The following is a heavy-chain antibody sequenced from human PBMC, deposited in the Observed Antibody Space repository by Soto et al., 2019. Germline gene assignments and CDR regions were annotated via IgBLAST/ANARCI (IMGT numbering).Heavy chain of an antibody. Sequence: ASVKVSCKASGYTFTSYGISWVRQAPGQGLEWMGWISAYNGNTNYAQKLQGRVTMTTDTSTSTAYMELRSLRSDDTAVYYCARDPTGIVGAIPPLDYWGQGTLVPVSS. CDR3: ARDPTGIVGAIPPLDY. CDR1: GYTFTSYG. V-gene: IGHV1-18*01. CDR2: ISAYNGNT. D-gene: IGHD1-26*01. J-gene: IGHJ4*02.